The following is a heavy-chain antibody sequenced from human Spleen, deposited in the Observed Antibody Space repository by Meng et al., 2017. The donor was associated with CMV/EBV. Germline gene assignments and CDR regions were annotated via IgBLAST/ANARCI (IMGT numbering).Heavy chain of an antibody. V-gene: IGHV3-23*01. CDR1: GFTFNSYE. Sequence: GESLKISCGASGFTFNSYEMNWVRQAPGKGLEWVSAISGSGGSTYYADSVKGRFTISRDNSKNTLYLQMNSLRAEDTAVYYCAKDTPSGTSGAFDIWGQGTMVTVSS. CDR3: AKDTPSGTSGAFDI. D-gene: IGHD6-13*01. J-gene: IGHJ3*02. CDR2: ISGSGGST.